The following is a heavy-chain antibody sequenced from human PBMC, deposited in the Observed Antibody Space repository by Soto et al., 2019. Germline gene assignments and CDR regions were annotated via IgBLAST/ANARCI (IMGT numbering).Heavy chain of an antibody. CDR2: IYYSGST. D-gene: IGHD3-16*01. CDR1: GGSINSYY. Sequence: QVQLQESGPGLVKPSETLSLTCTVSGGSINSYYGSWIRQPPGKGLEWIGYIYYSGSTNYNPSLKSRVTISVDTSKNQFSLKLSSVTAADTAVYYCARIYRGGWFDPWGQGTLVTVSS. CDR3: ARIYRGGWFDP. J-gene: IGHJ5*02. V-gene: IGHV4-59*08.